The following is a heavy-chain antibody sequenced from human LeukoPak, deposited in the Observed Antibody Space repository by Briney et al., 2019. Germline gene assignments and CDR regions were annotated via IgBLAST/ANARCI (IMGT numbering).Heavy chain of an antibody. CDR1: GFTVSSNY. Sequence: GGSLRLSCAASGFTVSSNYMSWVRQAPGKGLEWVSVIYSGGSTYYADSVKGRFTISRDNSKNTLYLQMNSLRAEDTALYYCAKGPYSSGWYEVDYWGQGTLVTVSS. V-gene: IGHV3-53*05. J-gene: IGHJ4*02. D-gene: IGHD6-19*01. CDR3: AKGPYSSGWYEVDY. CDR2: IYSGGST.